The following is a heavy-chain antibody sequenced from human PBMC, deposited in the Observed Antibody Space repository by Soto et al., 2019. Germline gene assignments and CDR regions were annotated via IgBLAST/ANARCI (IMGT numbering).Heavy chain of an antibody. V-gene: IGHV3-21*04. J-gene: IGHJ3*02. Sequence: GGSLRLSCAAPGFTFNTYTMSWVRQAPGRGLEWVASISRTSNYIYYIDSVKGRFTISRDNAKNSLYLQMNSLRAEDTALYYCAKDKNYIDAFDIWGQGTMVTVSS. CDR2: ISRTSNYI. D-gene: IGHD1-7*01. CDR1: GFTFNTYT. CDR3: AKDKNYIDAFDI.